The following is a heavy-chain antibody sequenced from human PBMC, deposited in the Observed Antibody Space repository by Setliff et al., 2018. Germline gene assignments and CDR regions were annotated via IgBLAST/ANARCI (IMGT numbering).Heavy chain of an antibody. CDR1: GGSFSDYY. CDR2: INHSGST. Sequence: PSETLSLTCGASGGSFSDYYWTWIRQTPGKGLEWIGEINHSGSTKCNPSLKSRVTMSIDTSKNQFSLMVTSVTAADTAVYYCARENGYCSGGACYFMFDYWGQGTLVTVSS. J-gene: IGHJ4*02. D-gene: IGHD2-15*01. V-gene: IGHV4-34*01. CDR3: ARENGYCSGGACYFMFDY.